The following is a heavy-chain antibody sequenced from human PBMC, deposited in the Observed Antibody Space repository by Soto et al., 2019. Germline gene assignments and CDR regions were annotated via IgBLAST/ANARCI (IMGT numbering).Heavy chain of an antibody. J-gene: IGHJ5*02. CDR3: ARQRVLSTNMFITSFDP. V-gene: IGHV4-39*01. Sequence: KSSETLSLTCSLSGGSINSSDHFWGWIRQTPGKGLEWIGSVYYTETTYHNPSLKSPVTISVETSRNTFSLKVNSVTAADTGIYYCARQRVLSTNMFITSFDPWGQGTLVTVSS. CDR2: VYYTETT. D-gene: IGHD3-10*02. CDR1: GGSINSSDHF.